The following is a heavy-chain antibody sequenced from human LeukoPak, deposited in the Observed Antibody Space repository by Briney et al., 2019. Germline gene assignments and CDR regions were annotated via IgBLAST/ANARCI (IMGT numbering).Heavy chain of an antibody. D-gene: IGHD6-6*01. CDR3: ARAKYSSSSRYYYYYYYMDV. Sequence: GESLKISGKCSGYFFTSYWIGWVRQMPGKGLEWMGIIYPGDSDTRYSPSFQGQVTISADKSISTAYLQWSSLKASDTAMYYCARAKYSSSSRYYYYYYYMDVWGKGTTVTVSS. J-gene: IGHJ6*03. CDR2: IYPGDSDT. CDR1: GYFFTSYW. V-gene: IGHV5-51*01.